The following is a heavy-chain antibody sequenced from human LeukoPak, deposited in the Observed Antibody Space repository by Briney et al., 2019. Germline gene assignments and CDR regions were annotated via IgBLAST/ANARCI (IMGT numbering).Heavy chain of an antibody. CDR3: ARGPIVVVTALNDAFDI. Sequence: SETLSLTCTVSGGSISSYYWSWIRQPPGKGLEWIGYIYYSGSTNYNPSLKSRVTISVDTSKNQFSLKLSSVTAADTAVYYCARGPIVVVTALNDAFDIWGQGTMVTVSS. J-gene: IGHJ3*02. V-gene: IGHV4-59*01. D-gene: IGHD2-21*02. CDR2: IYYSGST. CDR1: GGSISSYY.